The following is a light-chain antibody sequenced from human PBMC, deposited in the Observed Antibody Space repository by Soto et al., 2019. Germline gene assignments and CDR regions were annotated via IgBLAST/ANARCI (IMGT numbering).Light chain of an antibody. CDR2: GNS. V-gene: IGLV1-40*01. J-gene: IGLJ2*01. CDR1: SSNIGAGHD. Sequence: QSVLTQPPSVSGAPGQRVTISCTGSSSNIGAGHDVHWYQQLPGTAPKLLMYGNSNRPSGVPDRFSGSKSGSSASLAITGLQADDEADYYCQSYDSSLNVVVFGGGTKLTVL. CDR3: QSYDSSLNVVV.